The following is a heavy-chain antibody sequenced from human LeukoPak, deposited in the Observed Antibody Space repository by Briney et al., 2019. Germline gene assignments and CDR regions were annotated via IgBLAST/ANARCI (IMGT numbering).Heavy chain of an antibody. Sequence: SETLSLTCTVSGGSISSSSYYWGWLRQPPGTGREWIVSSCYSGSTYYNPSLKSRVTISVYTSKNQFSLKLSSVSAADTAVYYCESPLYYVVAFDIWGQGTMVTVSS. D-gene: IGHD3-16*01. V-gene: IGHV4-39*01. J-gene: IGHJ3*02. CDR2: SCYSGST. CDR3: ESPLYYVVAFDI. CDR1: GGSISSSSYY.